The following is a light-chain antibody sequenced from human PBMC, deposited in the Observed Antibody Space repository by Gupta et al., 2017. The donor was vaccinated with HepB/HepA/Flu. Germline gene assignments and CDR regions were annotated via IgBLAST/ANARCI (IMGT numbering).Light chain of an antibody. CDR3: SSYTSSSTLV. CDR2: DVS. CDR1: SSDVGGYNY. Sequence: QSAVIPPPSVSGPPGQATACPSNGTSSDVGGYNYVSWYQQHPGKAPKLMIYDVSNRPSGVSNRFSGSKSGNTASLTISGLQAEDEADYYCSSYTSSSTLVFGGGTKLTVL. J-gene: IGLJ2*01. V-gene: IGLV2-14*03.